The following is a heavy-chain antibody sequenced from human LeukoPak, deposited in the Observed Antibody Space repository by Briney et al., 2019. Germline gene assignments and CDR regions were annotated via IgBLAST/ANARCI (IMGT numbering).Heavy chain of an antibody. Sequence: GGSLRLSCAASGFTFSDYYMNWIRQAPGKGLEWVAVISYDGSNKYYADSVKGRFTISRDNSKNTLYLQMNSLRAEDTAVYYCAKASLNQDIVATNFDYWGQGTLVTVSS. CDR2: ISYDGSNK. V-gene: IGHV3-30*18. D-gene: IGHD5-12*01. CDR1: GFTFSDYY. J-gene: IGHJ4*02. CDR3: AKASLNQDIVATNFDY.